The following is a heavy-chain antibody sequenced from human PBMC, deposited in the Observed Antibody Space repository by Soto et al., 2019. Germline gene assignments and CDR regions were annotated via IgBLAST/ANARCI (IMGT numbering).Heavy chain of an antibody. V-gene: IGHV4-4*02. CDR3: ARVSGSYYYGMDV. J-gene: IGHJ6*02. CDR2: SYHSGST. CDR1: GGSISSSNW. Sequence: TSETLSLTCAVSGGSISSSNWWSWVRQPPGKGLEWIGESYHSGSTKYNPSLKSRVTISVDKSKNQFSLKLSSVTAADTAVYYCARVSGSYYYGMDVWGQGTTVT.